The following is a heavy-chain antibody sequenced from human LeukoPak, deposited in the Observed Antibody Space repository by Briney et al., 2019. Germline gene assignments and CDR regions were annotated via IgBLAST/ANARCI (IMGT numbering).Heavy chain of an antibody. CDR1: RYTFINFD. CDR3: ARSRRGYYMDV. CDR2: MNPGSGDT. Sequence: GASVKVSCKATRYTFINFDVNWVRQAPGQGLEWMAWMNPGSGDTGYEGKFQNRLTMSSKTPITTATMELSSLTSENTAVYYCARSRRGYYMDVWGKGTTVIVSS. V-gene: IGHV1-8*02. J-gene: IGHJ6*03.